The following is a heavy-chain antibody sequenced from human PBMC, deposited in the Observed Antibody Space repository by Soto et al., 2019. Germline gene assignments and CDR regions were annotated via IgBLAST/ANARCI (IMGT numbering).Heavy chain of an antibody. J-gene: IGHJ4*02. CDR3: ARGGGYCSSTSCYTYFFDY. CDR2: IHHSGST. CDR1: GDSVSSGSYY. Sequence: QVQLQESGPGLVKPSETLSLTCTVSGDSVSSGSYYWGWIRQPPGKGLEWIGYIHHSGSTNYNPSLKSRVTISVDTSKNQFSLKLSSVTAEDTAMFYCARGGGYCSSTSCYTYFFDYWGQGTLVTVSS. V-gene: IGHV4-61*01. D-gene: IGHD2-2*01.